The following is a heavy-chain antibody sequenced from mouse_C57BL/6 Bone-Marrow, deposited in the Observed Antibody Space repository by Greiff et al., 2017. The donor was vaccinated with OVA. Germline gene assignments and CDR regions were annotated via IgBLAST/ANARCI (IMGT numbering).Heavy chain of an antibody. D-gene: IGHD2-4*01. CDR3: ARDYDYDEYCDV. V-gene: IGHV5-4*01. Sequence: DVMLVESGGGLVKPGGSLKLSCAASGFTFSSYAMSWVRQTPEKRLEWVATISDGGSYTYYPDNVKSRFTISRDNAKNNLYLQMSHLKSEDTAMYYCARDYDYDEYCDVWGTGTTVTVSS. J-gene: IGHJ1*03. CDR1: GFTFSSYA. CDR2: ISDGGSYT.